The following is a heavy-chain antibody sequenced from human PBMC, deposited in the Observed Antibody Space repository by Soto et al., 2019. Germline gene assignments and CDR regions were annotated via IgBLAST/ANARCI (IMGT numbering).Heavy chain of an antibody. CDR2: IREDGNEK. CDR1: GFTFSNCW. CDR3: AREGEYYDILIGSLNWFDP. D-gene: IGHD3-9*01. Sequence: PGGSLRLSCAASGFTFSNCWMSWVRQAPGKGLEWVANIREDGNEKYYVDSVKGRFTVSRDNAKNSLYLQMNSLRAEDTAVYYCAREGEYYDILIGSLNWFDPWGQGTLVTVSS. J-gene: IGHJ5*02. V-gene: IGHV3-7*01.